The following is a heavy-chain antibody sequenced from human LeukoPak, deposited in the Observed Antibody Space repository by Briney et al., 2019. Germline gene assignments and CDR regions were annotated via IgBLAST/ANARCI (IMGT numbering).Heavy chain of an antibody. J-gene: IGHJ4*02. Sequence: SETLSLTCTVSGGSISSYYWSWIRQPAGKGLEWIGRIYASGSTYYNPSLKSRVTMSLDTSKNQFSLKLSSVTAADTAVYYCARSGGSGFQLDSWGQGTLVTVSS. CDR2: IYASGST. CDR1: GGSISSYY. D-gene: IGHD3-16*01. CDR3: ARSGGSGFQLDS. V-gene: IGHV4-4*07.